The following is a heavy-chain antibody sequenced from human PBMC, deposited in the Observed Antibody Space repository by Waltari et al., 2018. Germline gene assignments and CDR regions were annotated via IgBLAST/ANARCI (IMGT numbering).Heavy chain of an antibody. Sequence: EVQLVESGGGLVQPGGSLRLSCVASGFIFSSYWMDWVRQAPGKGLVGVSRRKYDGSSTTYADSVKGRFTISRDNAKNTLYLHMSSLRAEDTAVYYCIRENIAAAGLESWGQGTLVTVSS. V-gene: IGHV3-74*01. CDR2: RKYDGSST. J-gene: IGHJ4*02. CDR3: IRENIAAAGLES. CDR1: GFIFSSYW. D-gene: IGHD6-13*01.